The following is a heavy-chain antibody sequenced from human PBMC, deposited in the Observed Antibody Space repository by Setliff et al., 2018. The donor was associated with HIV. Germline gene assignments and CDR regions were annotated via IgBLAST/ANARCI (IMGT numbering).Heavy chain of an antibody. J-gene: IGHJ4*02. CDR3: ARDGKDGAYYFDY. V-gene: IGHV3-48*04. D-gene: IGHD2-21*01. Sequence: PGGSLRLSCAASGFTFSSYGMHWVRQAPGTGLEWVSYISSSGTTIYYADSVKGRFTISRDNAKNSLYLQMNSLRAEDTAVYYCARDGKDGAYYFDYWGQGTLVTVSS. CDR2: ISSSGTTI. CDR1: GFTFSSYG.